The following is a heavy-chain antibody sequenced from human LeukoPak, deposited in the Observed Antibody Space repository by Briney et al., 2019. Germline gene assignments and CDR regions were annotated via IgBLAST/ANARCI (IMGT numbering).Heavy chain of an antibody. Sequence: GSLRLSCAASGFTFSSYSMNWVRQAPGKGLGWIGYIYYSGSTNYNPSLKSRVTISADTSKNQFSLKMSSVTAADAAVYYCARSTTATGVFDYWGQGTLVTVSS. J-gene: IGHJ4*02. CDR1: GFTFSSYS. V-gene: IGHV4-59*01. CDR2: IYYSGST. D-gene: IGHD7-27*01. CDR3: ARSTTATGVFDY.